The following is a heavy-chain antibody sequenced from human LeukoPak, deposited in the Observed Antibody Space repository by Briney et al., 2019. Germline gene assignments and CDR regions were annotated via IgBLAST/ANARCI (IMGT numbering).Heavy chain of an antibody. CDR2: IQYDGSNK. Sequence: PGGSLRLSCAASGFTFSSYAMSWVRQAPGKGLEWVAFIQYDGSNKNYADSVKGRFTISRDYSKNTLYLQMNSLRAEDTAVYYCAKTGGDSVLYYYYMDVWGKGTTVTVSS. CDR1: GFTFSSYA. CDR3: AKTGGDSVLYYYYMDV. V-gene: IGHV3-30*02. D-gene: IGHD3-10*01. J-gene: IGHJ6*03.